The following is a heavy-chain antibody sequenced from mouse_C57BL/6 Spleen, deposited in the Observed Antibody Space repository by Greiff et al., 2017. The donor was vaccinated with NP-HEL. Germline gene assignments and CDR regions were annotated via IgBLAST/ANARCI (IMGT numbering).Heavy chain of an antibody. D-gene: IGHD2-5*01. CDR2: IDPETGGT. V-gene: IGHV1-15*01. Sequence: QVQLQQSGAELVRPGASVTLSCKASGYTFTDYEMHWVKQTPVHGLEWIGAIDPETGGTAYNQKFKGKAILTADKSYSTAYMELRSLTSEDSAVYYCTRRDYYSNYFDYWGQGTTLTVSS. CDR1: GYTFTDYE. CDR3: TRRDYYSNYFDY. J-gene: IGHJ2*01.